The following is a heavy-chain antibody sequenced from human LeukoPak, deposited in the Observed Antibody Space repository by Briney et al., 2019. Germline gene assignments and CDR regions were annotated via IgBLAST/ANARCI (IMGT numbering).Heavy chain of an antibody. CDR3: TRPDDYGDY. CDR1: GFTFSGSA. V-gene: IGHV3-73*01. CDR2: IRSKANSYAT. Sequence: GGSLRLSCAASGFTFSGSAMHWVRQASGKGLEWVGRIRSKANSYATAYAASVKGRFAISRDDSKNTAYLQMNSLKTEDTAVYHCTRPDDYGDYWGQGTLVTVSS. J-gene: IGHJ4*02.